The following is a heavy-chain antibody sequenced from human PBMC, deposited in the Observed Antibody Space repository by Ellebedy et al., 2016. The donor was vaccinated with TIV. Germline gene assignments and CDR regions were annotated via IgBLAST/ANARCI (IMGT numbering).Heavy chain of an antibody. Sequence: GESLKISCAASGFTFSSNWMSWVRQAPGKGLELVAKIKEDGSLKYYVDAVKGRFAISRDNAKNSLYLQMNSLRAEDTAVYYCVKYLSRAMDFWGQGTPVTVSS. CDR3: VKYLSRAMDF. D-gene: IGHD2-2*02. J-gene: IGHJ6*02. CDR1: GFTFSSNW. CDR2: IKEDGSLK. V-gene: IGHV3-7*03.